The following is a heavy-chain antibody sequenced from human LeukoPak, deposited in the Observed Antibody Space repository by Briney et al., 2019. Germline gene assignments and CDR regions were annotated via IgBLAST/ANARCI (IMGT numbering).Heavy chain of an antibody. CDR1: GFTFSSYA. J-gene: IGHJ4*02. D-gene: IGHD4-17*01. V-gene: IGHV3-30*04. CDR2: ISYDGSNK. Sequence: GRSLRLSCAASGFTFSSYAMHWVRQAPGKGLEWVAVISYDGSNKYYADSAKGRFTISRDNSKNTLYLQMNSLRAEDTAVYYCARGRPDYGDYVVHIFDYWGQGTLVTVSS. CDR3: ARGRPDYGDYVVHIFDY.